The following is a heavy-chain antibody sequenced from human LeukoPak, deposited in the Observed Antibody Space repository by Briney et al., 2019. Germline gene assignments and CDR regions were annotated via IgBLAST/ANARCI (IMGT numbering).Heavy chain of an antibody. J-gene: IGHJ4*02. CDR1: GYSISSGYY. CDR2: IYHSGST. V-gene: IGHV4-38-2*02. Sequence: SETLSLTCTVSGYSISSGYYWGWIRQPPGKGLEWIGSIYHSGSTYYNPSLKSRVTISVDTSKNQFSLKLSSVTAADTAVYYCASRGGYGGYVPYWGQGTLVTVSS. CDR3: ASRGGYGGYVPY. D-gene: IGHD5-12*01.